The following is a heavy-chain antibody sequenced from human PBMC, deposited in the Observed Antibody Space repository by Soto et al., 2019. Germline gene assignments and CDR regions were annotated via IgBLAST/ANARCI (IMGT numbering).Heavy chain of an antibody. CDR3: ARDRVDCSGGSCWRSVEDT. CDR2: ISGSGGST. CDR1: GFTFSSYA. Sequence: GGSLRLCCAASGFTFSSYAMSWVRQAPGKGLEWVSAISGSGGSTYYADSVKGRFTISRDNSKNTLYLQMNSLRSEDTAVFYCARDRVDCSGGSCWRSVEDTWGQGTLVTVSS. V-gene: IGHV3-23*01. J-gene: IGHJ5*02. D-gene: IGHD2-15*01.